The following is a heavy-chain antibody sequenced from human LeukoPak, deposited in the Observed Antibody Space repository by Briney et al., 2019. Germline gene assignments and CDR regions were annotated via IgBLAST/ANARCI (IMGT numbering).Heavy chain of an antibody. D-gene: IGHD2-15*01. CDR2: ISYDGSNK. Sequence: QPGRSLRLSCAASGFTFSSYGMHWVRQASGKGLEWVAVISYDGSNKYYADSVKGRFTISRDNSKNTLYLQMNSLRAEDTAVYYCAKLAVVAADGGDDYWGQGTLVTVSS. CDR1: GFTFSSYG. J-gene: IGHJ4*02. V-gene: IGHV3-30*18. CDR3: AKLAVVAADGGDDY.